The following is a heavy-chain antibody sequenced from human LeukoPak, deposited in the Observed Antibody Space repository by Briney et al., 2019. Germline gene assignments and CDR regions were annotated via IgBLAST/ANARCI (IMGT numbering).Heavy chain of an antibody. Sequence: PGGSLRLSCAASGFTLSTYAMHWVRQAPGKGLEWVAVTSFDGSNKYYADSVKGRFTISRDNSKNTLYLQMSSLRAEDTAVYYCAKDRDGLGVAGVGYWGQGTLVTVSS. V-gene: IGHV3-30*18. D-gene: IGHD1-26*01. J-gene: IGHJ4*02. CDR2: TSFDGSNK. CDR3: AKDRDGLGVAGVGY. CDR1: GFTLSTYA.